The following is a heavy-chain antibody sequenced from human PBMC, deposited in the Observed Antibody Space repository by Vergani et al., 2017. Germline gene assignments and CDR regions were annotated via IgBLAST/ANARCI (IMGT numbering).Heavy chain of an antibody. V-gene: IGHV1-69*09. J-gene: IGHJ1*01. Sequence: QVQLVQSGAEVKKPGSSVKVSCKASGGTFSSYTISWVRQAPGQGLEWMGRIIPILGIANYAQKFQGRVTITADKSTSTAYMELSSLRSEDTALYYCAREVPEWGVPGTQGFFQNWGQGTLVTVSS. CDR2: IIPILGIA. D-gene: IGHD6-19*01. CDR1: GGTFSSYT. CDR3: AREVPEWGVPGTQGFFQN.